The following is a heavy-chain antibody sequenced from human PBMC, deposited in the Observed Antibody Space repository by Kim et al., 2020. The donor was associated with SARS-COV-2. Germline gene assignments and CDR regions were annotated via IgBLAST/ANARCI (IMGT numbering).Heavy chain of an antibody. J-gene: IGHJ4*02. Sequence: GGSLRLSCAASGFTFSNYGMSWVRQAPGKGLEWVSGISGSGDTTTYADSVKGRFTGSRDNSKNTLYLQMSSLRAEDTAIYYCANPRQPDYWGQGTRVTVS. V-gene: IGHV3-23*01. CDR3: ANPRQPDY. CDR1: GFTFSNYG. D-gene: IGHD6-13*01. CDR2: ISGSGDTT.